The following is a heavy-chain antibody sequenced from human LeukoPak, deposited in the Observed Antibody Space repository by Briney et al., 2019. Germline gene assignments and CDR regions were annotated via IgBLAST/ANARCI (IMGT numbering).Heavy chain of an antibody. CDR3: AEDYYGQTSGYFQH. V-gene: IGHV3-30*02. CDR2: IRYDGSNK. Sequence: PGGSLRLSCAASGFTFSSYGMHWVRQAPGKGLEWVAFIRYDGSNKYYADSVKGRFTISRDNSKNTLYLQMNSLRAEDTAVYYCAEDYYGQTSGYFQHWGQGTLVTVSS. J-gene: IGHJ1*01. D-gene: IGHD3-10*01. CDR1: GFTFSSYG.